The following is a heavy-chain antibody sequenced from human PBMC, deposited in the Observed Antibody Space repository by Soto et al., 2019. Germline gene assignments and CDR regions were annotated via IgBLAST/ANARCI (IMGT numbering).Heavy chain of an antibody. CDR3: ARCSLVVVPAPGFDP. Sequence: SETLSLTCTVPGGSISSGGYYWSWIRQHPGKGLEWIGYIYYSGTTYYNPSLKSRVTISVDTSKNQFSLKLSSVSAADTALYYCARCSLVVVPAPGFDPWGRGTLVTVSS. V-gene: IGHV4-31*03. CDR2: IYYSGTT. D-gene: IGHD2-2*01. J-gene: IGHJ5*02. CDR1: GGSISSGGYY.